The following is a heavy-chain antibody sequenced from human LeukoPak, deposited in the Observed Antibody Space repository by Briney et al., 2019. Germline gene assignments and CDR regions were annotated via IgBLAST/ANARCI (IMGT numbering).Heavy chain of an antibody. CDR3: ARDPYSSGWFFDY. V-gene: IGHV1-69*04. CDR1: GGTFSSYA. Sequence: ASVKVSCKASGGTFSSYAISWVRQAPGQGLEWMGRIIPILGIANYAQKFQGRVTITADKSTSTAYMELSSLRPEDTAVYYCARDPYSSGWFFDYWGQGTLVTVSS. J-gene: IGHJ4*02. CDR2: IIPILGIA. D-gene: IGHD6-19*01.